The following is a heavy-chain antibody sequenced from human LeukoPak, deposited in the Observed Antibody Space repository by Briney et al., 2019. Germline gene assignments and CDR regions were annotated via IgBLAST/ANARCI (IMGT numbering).Heavy chain of an antibody. CDR3: AREQQLVVNWFDP. J-gene: IGHJ5*02. Sequence: PGGSLRLSCAASGFTFSSYWMSWVRQAPGKGLEWVANIKQDGSEKYYVDSVKGRFTISRDNAKNSLYLQMNSLRAEDTAVYYCAREQQLVVNWFDPWGQGTLVTVSS. D-gene: IGHD6-13*01. CDR2: IKQDGSEK. V-gene: IGHV3-7*01. CDR1: GFTFSSYW.